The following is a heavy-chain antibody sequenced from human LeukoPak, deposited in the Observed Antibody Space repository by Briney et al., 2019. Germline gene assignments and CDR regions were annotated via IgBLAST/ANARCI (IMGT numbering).Heavy chain of an antibody. Sequence: WVRQPXGXGLEWMGEINHSGSTNYNPYLKSRVTISVDPSKNQFSLKLSSVTAADTAVYYCASLSRGLDCFDYWGQGTLVTVSS. J-gene: IGHJ4*02. CDR2: INHSGST. D-gene: IGHD3/OR15-3a*01. V-gene: IGHV4-34*01. CDR3: ASLSRGLDCFDY.